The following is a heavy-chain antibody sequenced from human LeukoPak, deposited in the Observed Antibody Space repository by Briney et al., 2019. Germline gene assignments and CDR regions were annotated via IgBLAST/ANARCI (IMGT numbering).Heavy chain of an antibody. J-gene: IGHJ4*02. V-gene: IGHV1-18*01. D-gene: IGHD2-15*01. CDR1: GYSFTSYG. Sequence: ASVKVSCKASGYSFTSYGISWVRQAPGQGLEWMGWISAYNGNTNYAQKLQGRVTMTTDTSTSTAYMELRSLRSDDTAVYYCARDPRAGYCSGGSCYGIWGQGTLDTVSS. CDR2: ISAYNGNT. CDR3: ARDPRAGYCSGGSCYGI.